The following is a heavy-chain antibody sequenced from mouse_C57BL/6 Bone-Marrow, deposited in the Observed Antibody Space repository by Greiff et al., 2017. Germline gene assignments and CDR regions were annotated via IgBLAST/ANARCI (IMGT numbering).Heavy chain of an antibody. J-gene: IGHJ4*01. Sequence: QVQLKESGAELVKPGASVKISCKASGYTFTDYYINWVKQRPGQGLAWIGKIGPGSGSTYYNEKFKGKATLTADKSYSTADMQLSSLTSEDSAVYFCASYRYYGFYAMDYWGQGTSVTVSS. D-gene: IGHD2-14*01. CDR2: IGPGSGST. CDR1: GYTFTDYY. CDR3: ASYRYYGFYAMDY. V-gene: IGHV1-77*01.